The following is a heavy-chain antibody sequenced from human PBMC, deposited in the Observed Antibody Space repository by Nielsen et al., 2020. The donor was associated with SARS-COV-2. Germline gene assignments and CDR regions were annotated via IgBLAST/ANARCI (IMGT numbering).Heavy chain of an antibody. CDR1: GGSISSYY. D-gene: IGHD2-15*01. CDR3: AREGLQLWDD. J-gene: IGHJ4*02. V-gene: IGHV4-59*13. CDR2: IYYSGST. Sequence: SETLSLTCTVSGGSISSYYWSWIRQPPGKGLEWIGYIYYSGSTNYNPSLKSRVTISVDTSKKQLSLRLSSVTAADTAVYYCAREGLQLWDDWGQGTLVTVSS.